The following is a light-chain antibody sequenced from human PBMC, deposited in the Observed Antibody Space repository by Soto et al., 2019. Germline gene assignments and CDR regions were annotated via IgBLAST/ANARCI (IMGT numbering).Light chain of an antibody. V-gene: IGKV2-28*01. Sequence: DTVMTQSPLSLPVTPGEPASISCRSSQSLLHSNGYNYLNWYLQKPGQSPHLLIYLTSHRACGGPDRFSGSGSGTDFTLKISRVEAEDVGLYYCMQALQTPYSFGQGTKLEVK. J-gene: IGKJ2*01. CDR2: LTS. CDR3: MQALQTPYS. CDR1: QSLLHSNGYNY.